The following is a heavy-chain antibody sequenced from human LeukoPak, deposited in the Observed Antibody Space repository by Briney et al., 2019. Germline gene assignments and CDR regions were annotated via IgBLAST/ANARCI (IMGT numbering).Heavy chain of an antibody. CDR3: ATLNFRDGMDV. CDR1: GYTFTDYY. CDR2: IRPKTGDT. J-gene: IGHJ6*02. Sequence: GASVKVSCKASGYTFTDYYHHWVRHVPGQGPEWMGWIRPKTGDTKYAEKFQGRVTMTRDTSISTAYMGLSRLRSDDTALYYCATLNFRDGMDVWGQGTTVTVSS. V-gene: IGHV1-2*02.